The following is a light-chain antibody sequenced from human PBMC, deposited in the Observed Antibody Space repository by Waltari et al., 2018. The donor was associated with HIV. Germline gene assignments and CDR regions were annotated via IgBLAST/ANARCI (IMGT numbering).Light chain of an antibody. CDR3: QSYDSSLSGYV. Sequence: QSVLTQPPSVSGAPGQRVTIPCTGSSSNIGAGYDVHWYQQLPGTAPKRLLYGNSNRPSGVPDRFSGSKSGTSASLAITGLQAEDEADYYCQSYDSSLSGYVFGTGTKVTVL. J-gene: IGLJ1*01. CDR2: GNS. CDR1: SSNIGAGYD. V-gene: IGLV1-40*01.